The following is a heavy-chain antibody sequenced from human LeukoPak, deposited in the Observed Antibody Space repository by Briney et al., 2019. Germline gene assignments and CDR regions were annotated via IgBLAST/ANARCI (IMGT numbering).Heavy chain of an antibody. Sequence: QTGGSLRLSCAASGFTFSSYWMRWVRQAPGKGLEWVANIKQDGSEKYYVDSVKGRFTISRDNTKNSLYLQMNSLRAEDTAVYYCASDYYYYMDVWGKGTTVTVSS. CDR1: GFTFSSYW. CDR3: ASDYYYYMDV. V-gene: IGHV3-7*01. J-gene: IGHJ6*03. CDR2: IKQDGSEK.